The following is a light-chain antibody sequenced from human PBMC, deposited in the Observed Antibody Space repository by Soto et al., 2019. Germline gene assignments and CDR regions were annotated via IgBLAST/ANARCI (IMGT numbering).Light chain of an antibody. CDR2: AAS. J-gene: IGKJ4*01. V-gene: IGKV1-27*01. CDR1: RDISNY. Sequence: DVQMTQAPSSLSASVGDCFTITCRASRDISNYLAWYQQKPGKVPKLLIYAASILQSGVPSRFSGSGSGTDFTLTISILQPEDVATYYCQKYNSAPRTFGGGTKVEIK. CDR3: QKYNSAPRT.